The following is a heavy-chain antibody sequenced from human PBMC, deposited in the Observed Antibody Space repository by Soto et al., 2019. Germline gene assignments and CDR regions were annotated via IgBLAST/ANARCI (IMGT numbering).Heavy chain of an antibody. J-gene: IGHJ6*02. V-gene: IGHV1-46*01. Sequence: ASVKVSCKASGYTFTSYYMHWVRQAPGQGLEWMGIINPSGGSTSYAQKFQGRVTMTRDTSTSTVYMELSSLRSEDTAVYYCARTYYYGSGRIYYYYYGMDVWGLGTTVTVSS. CDR1: GYTFTSYY. D-gene: IGHD3-10*01. CDR2: INPSGGST. CDR3: ARTYYYGSGRIYYYYYGMDV.